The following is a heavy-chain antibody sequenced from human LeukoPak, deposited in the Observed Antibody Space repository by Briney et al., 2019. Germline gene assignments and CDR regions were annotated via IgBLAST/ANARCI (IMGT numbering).Heavy chain of an antibody. CDR2: IYYSGST. Sequence: SETLSLTCTVSGGSISSYYWSWIRPPPGEGLGWIGYIYYSGSTNYNPSLKSRVTISVDTSKNQFSLKLSSVTAADTAVYYCARNLVAGSRYYYYMDVWGKGTTVTISS. CDR3: ARNLVAGSRYYYYMDV. J-gene: IGHJ6*03. V-gene: IGHV4-59*01. CDR1: GGSISSYY. D-gene: IGHD2-15*01.